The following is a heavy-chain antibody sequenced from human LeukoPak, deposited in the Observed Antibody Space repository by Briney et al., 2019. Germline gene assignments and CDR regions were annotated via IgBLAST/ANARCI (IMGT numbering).Heavy chain of an antibody. Sequence: SETLSLTCTVSGGSISSSSYYWGWIRQPPGKGLEWIGSIYYSGSTYYNPSLKSRVTISVDTSKNQFSLKLSSVTAADTAVYYCARQPLYCSSTSCLNAFDIWGQGTMVTVSS. D-gene: IGHD2-2*01. J-gene: IGHJ3*02. V-gene: IGHV4-39*01. CDR2: IYYSGST. CDR3: ARQPLYCSSTSCLNAFDI. CDR1: GGSISSSSYY.